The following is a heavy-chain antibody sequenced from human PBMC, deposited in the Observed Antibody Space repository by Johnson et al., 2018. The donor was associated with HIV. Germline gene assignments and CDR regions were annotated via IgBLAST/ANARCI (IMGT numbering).Heavy chain of an antibody. CDR3: ARAGDYDILTGSLMKGAFDI. J-gene: IGHJ3*02. D-gene: IGHD3-9*01. CDR2: IGTAGDT. V-gene: IGHV3-13*01. CDR1: GFTFSSYD. Sequence: VHLVESGGGLVQPGGSLRLSCAASGFTFSSYDMHWVRQATGKGLEWVSGIGTAGDTYYPDSVKGRFTVSRENAKNSLYLQMNSLRAGDTAAYYCARAGDYDILTGSLMKGAFDIWGQGTMVIVSS.